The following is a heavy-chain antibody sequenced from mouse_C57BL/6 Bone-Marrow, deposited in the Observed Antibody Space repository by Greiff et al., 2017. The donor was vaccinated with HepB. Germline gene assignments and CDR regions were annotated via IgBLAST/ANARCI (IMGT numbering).Heavy chain of an antibody. CDR2: IRSKSSNYAT. J-gene: IGHJ1*03. Sequence: EVQGVESGGGLVQPKGSLKLSCAASGFTFNTYAMHWVRQAPGKGLEWVARIRSKSSNYATYYADSVKDRFTISRDDSQSMLYLQMNNLKTEDTAMYYCVRGDSYGSSHWYFDVWGTGTTVTVSS. D-gene: IGHD1-1*01. V-gene: IGHV10-3*01. CDR1: GFTFNTYA. CDR3: VRGDSYGSSHWYFDV.